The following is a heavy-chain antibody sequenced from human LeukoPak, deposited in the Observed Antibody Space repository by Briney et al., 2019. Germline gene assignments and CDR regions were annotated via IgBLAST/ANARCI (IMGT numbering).Heavy chain of an antibody. CDR1: GGSISSGGYY. D-gene: IGHD6-13*01. CDR3: ALGAAAVPYYFDY. Sequence: PSETLSLTCTVSGGSISSGGYYWSWIRQHPGKGLEWIVYIYYSGSTYYNPSLKSRVTISVDTSKNQFSLKLSSVTAADTAVYYCALGAAAVPYYFDYWGQGTLVTVSS. V-gene: IGHV4-31*03. CDR2: IYYSGST. J-gene: IGHJ4*02.